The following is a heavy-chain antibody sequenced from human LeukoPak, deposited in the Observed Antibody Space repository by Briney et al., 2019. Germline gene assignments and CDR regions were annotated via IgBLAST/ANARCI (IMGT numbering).Heavy chain of an antibody. CDR1: GFTFSSYS. V-gene: IGHV3-48*01. CDR3: AKGSGTTDY. Sequence: GGSLRLSCAPSGFTFSSYSMNWVRQAPGRGQGWVSYISSSSSTIYYADSVKRRFTISRDNAKNSLYLQMNSLRAEDTAVYYCAKGSGTTDYWGQATLVTVSS. D-gene: IGHD1-7*01. J-gene: IGHJ4*02. CDR2: ISSSSSTI.